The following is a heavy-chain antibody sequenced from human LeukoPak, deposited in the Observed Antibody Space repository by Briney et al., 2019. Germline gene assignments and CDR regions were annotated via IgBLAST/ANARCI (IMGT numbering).Heavy chain of an antibody. J-gene: IGHJ4*02. V-gene: IGHV1-46*01. CDR2: IYPRDGST. Sequence: ASVTVSCTASGYTFTNNYLHWVRQAPGQGHEWMGMIYPRDGSTSYAQNFQGRVAVTRDTSTTTVHMELRGLRSEDTAVYYCARDQEGFDYWGQGTVVTVSS. CDR1: GYTFTNNY. CDR3: ARDQEGFDY.